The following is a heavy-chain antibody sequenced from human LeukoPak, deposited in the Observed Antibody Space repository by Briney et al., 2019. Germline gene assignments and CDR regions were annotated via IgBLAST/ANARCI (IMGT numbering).Heavy chain of an antibody. J-gene: IGHJ5*02. V-gene: IGHV4-38-2*02. D-gene: IGHD6-13*01. Sequence: SETLSLTCTVSGYSISSGYYWGWIRQPPGKGLEWIGRIYTSGSTNYNPSLKSRVTISVDTSKNQVSLKLSSVTAADTAAYYCARGYFWNSSWGNWFDPWGQGTLVTVSS. CDR2: IYTSGST. CDR1: GYSISSGYY. CDR3: ARGYFWNSSWGNWFDP.